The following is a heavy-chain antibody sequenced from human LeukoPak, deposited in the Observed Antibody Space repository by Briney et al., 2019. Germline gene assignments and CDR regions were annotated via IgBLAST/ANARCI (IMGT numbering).Heavy chain of an antibody. J-gene: IGHJ2*01. CDR2: IKQDGSEK. CDR1: GFTFSTYW. Sequence: GGSLRLSCAASGFTFSTYWMSWVRQAPGKWLEWVANIKQDGSEKFYVDSVKGRFTISRDNAKDSLYLQMNSLRAGDTAVYYCARVSGAAAGNFNLWGRGTLVTVSS. CDR3: ARVSGAAAGNFNL. V-gene: IGHV3-7*01. D-gene: IGHD6-13*01.